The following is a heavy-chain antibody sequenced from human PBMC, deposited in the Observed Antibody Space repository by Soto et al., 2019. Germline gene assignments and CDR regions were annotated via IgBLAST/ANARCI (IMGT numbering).Heavy chain of an antibody. J-gene: IGHJ4*02. D-gene: IGHD3-10*01. Sequence: SETLSLTCAVSGVSLTSGNWWTWVRQSPQRGLEYIGEIFHDGTANYYPSFERRVAMSVDTSSNQFSLKLTSVTAADTAVYFCARLVYDTRLNYMYLDFWGPGTLVTVSS. CDR3: ARLVYDTRLNYMYLDF. CDR2: IFHDGTA. CDR1: GVSLTSGNW. V-gene: IGHV4-4*02.